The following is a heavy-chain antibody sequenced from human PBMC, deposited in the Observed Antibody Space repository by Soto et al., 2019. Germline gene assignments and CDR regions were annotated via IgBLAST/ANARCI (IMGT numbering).Heavy chain of an antibody. J-gene: IGHJ6*02. CDR2: ISYDGSNK. D-gene: IGHD3-3*01. V-gene: IGHV3-30-3*01. Sequence: QVQLVESGGGVVQPGRSLRLSCAASGFTFSSYAMHWVRQAPGKGLEWVAVISYDGSNKYYADSVKGRFTISRDNSKNTLYLQMNSLRAEDTAVYYCARDVLRFLEWLYYYYGMDVWGQGTTVTVSS. CDR1: GFTFSSYA. CDR3: ARDVLRFLEWLYYYYGMDV.